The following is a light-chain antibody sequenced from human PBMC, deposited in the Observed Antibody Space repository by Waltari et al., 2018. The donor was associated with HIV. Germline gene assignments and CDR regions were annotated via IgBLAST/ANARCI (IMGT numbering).Light chain of an antibody. CDR3: QQYYNTPYT. CDR2: WAS. V-gene: IGKV4-1*01. CDR1: QSVLYSYSNKNS. J-gene: IGKJ2*01. Sequence: DIVMTQSPDSLAVSLGERATIRFKYSQSVLYSYSNKNSLAWYQQKPGQPPKLLIYWASTREPGVPDRFSGSGSGTDFTLTISSLQAEDVAVYYCQQYYNTPYTFGQGTKVEIK.